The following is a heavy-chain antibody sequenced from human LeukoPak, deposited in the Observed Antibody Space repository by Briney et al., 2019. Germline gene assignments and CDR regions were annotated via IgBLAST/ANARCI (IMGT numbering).Heavy chain of an antibody. CDR1: GYSFTGYY. V-gene: IGHV1-2*02. D-gene: IGHD1-20*01. Sequence: GASVTVSFKASGYSFTGYYIYWLRQAPGQGLEWMGWINPNSGDSDSAQRLQGRVTMTRDTSINTAYMELRSLRSDDTAMYFCARVRYLDEGHPLDYWGQGTLVTVSS. CDR3: ARVRYLDEGHPLDY. J-gene: IGHJ4*02. CDR2: INPNSGDS.